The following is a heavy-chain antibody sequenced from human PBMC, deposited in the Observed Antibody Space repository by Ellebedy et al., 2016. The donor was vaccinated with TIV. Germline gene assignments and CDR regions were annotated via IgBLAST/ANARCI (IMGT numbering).Heavy chain of an antibody. CDR2: VNPGGGRT. CDR3: AREGASAGADYFDY. D-gene: IGHD1-26*01. V-gene: IGHV1-46*01. J-gene: IGHJ4*02. Sequence: AASVNVSCKASRFTFTSYYIHWVRQAPGQGLAWMGRVNPGGGRTKFAPTCQGRLTMTRDQSTSEVYMEVRSLRSDDTAVYYCAREGASAGADYFDYWGQGTLVIVSS. CDR1: RFTFTSYY.